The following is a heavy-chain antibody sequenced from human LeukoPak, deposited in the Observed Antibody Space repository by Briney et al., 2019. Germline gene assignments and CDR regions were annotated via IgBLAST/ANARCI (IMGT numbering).Heavy chain of an antibody. CDR3: ARQGYGGHSQGAADY. J-gene: IGHJ4*02. Sequence: ASVRVSCKASGYTFTSYGFSWVRQAPGQGLELMGWISAYNGNTNYIQKFQGRVTMTTDTSTSTAYMELRSLRSDDTAVYYCARQGYGGHSQGAADYWGQGTLVTVSS. CDR1: GYTFTSYG. D-gene: IGHD4-23*01. V-gene: IGHV1-18*01. CDR2: ISAYNGNT.